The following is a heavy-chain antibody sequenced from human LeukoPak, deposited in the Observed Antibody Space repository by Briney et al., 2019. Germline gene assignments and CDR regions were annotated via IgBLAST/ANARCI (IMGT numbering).Heavy chain of an antibody. CDR1: GYTLTELS. V-gene: IGHV1-24*01. D-gene: IGHD5-18*01. CDR3: ATVNMERGYSYDY. CDR2: FDPEDGET. J-gene: IGHJ4*02. Sequence: ASVTVSCKVSGYTLTELSMHWVRQAPGKGLEWMGGFDPEDGETIYAQKLQGRITMTEDTSTDTAYMELSSLRSEDTAVYYCATVNMERGYSYDYWGQGTLVTVSS.